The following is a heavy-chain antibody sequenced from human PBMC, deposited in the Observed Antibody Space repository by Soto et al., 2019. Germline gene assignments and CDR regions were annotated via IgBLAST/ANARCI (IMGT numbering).Heavy chain of an antibody. CDR2: ISGSGSNT. CDR3: ARDPSHSYYTLFYYFDY. V-gene: IGHV3-23*01. D-gene: IGHD1-26*01. J-gene: IGHJ4*02. CDR1: AFTFRNYA. Sequence: PGGSLRLSCAVSAFTFRNYAINWVRQAPGKGLEWVSAISGSGSNTYYADSVKGRFTISRDDSKSTLYLQMNSLRAEDTAVYYCARDPSHSYYTLFYYFDYWGQGTLVTVSS.